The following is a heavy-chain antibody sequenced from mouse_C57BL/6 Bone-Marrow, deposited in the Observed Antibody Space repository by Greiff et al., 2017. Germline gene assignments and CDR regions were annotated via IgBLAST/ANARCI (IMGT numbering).Heavy chain of an antibody. Sequence: VQLQQSGPELVKPGASVKISCKASGYSFTGYYMNWVKQSPEKSLEWIGEINPSTGGTTYNQKFKAKATLTVEKSSSTAYMQRKSLTSEYSAVYYCARGPYYYAGDFDYWGQGTTLTVSS. CDR3: ARGPYYYAGDFDY. D-gene: IGHD1-1*01. J-gene: IGHJ2*01. CDR1: GYSFTGYY. V-gene: IGHV1-42*01. CDR2: INPSTGGT.